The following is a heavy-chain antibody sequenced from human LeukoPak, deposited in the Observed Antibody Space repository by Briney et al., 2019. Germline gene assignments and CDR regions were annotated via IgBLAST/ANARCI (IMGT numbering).Heavy chain of an antibody. CDR3: AREILRFDI. Sequence: GATVKVSCKASGYSFNSQGMNWVRQAPGQGLEWMGWINTDSGNPTYAQGFTGRFVFSLDSSVSTAYLQISNLMPEDTAKYYCAREILRFDIWGQGTMVTVSS. CDR1: GYSFNSQG. J-gene: IGHJ3*02. CDR2: INTDSGNP. V-gene: IGHV7-4-1*02.